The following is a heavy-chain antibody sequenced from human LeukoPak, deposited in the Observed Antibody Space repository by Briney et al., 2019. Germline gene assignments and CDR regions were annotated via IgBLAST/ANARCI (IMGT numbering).Heavy chain of an antibody. J-gene: IGHJ4*02. CDR1: RFTFSSYV. Sequence: GGSLRLSCAASRFTFSSYVMSWVRQAPGKGLEWVSAISGGGGSTYYADSVKGRFTISRDNSKNTLYLQMNSLRAEDTAIYYCAKDLIQQQLVYFDYWGQGTLVTVSS. CDR3: AKDLIQQQLVYFDY. CDR2: ISGGGGST. V-gene: IGHV3-23*01. D-gene: IGHD6-13*01.